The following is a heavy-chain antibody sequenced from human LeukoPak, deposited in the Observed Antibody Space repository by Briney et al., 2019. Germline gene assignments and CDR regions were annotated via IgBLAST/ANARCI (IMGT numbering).Heavy chain of an antibody. D-gene: IGHD6-19*01. CDR2: INWSGGGT. CDR3: AKGGSAVAAYIDAFDI. CDR1: GFNFDDYG. V-gene: IGHV3-20*04. Sequence: GGSLRLSCAASGFNFDDYGMSWVRQAPGKGLEWVSGINWSGGGTGYADSVKGRFTISRDNAKKSLYLQMNSLRAEDTAVYYCAKGGSAVAAYIDAFDIWGQGTMVTVSS. J-gene: IGHJ3*02.